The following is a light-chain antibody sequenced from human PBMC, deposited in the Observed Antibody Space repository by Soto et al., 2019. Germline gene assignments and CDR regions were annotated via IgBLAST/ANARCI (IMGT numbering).Light chain of an antibody. CDR2: GAS. J-gene: IGKJ1*01. V-gene: IGKV3-15*01. CDR3: QQYDNWPRT. Sequence: DIVLTQSPGTLSLSPGERATLSCRASQSVSSNLAWYQQTPGQAPRLLMYGASTRAPGIPARFSGSGSGTEFTLTISSLQSEDFAVYYCQQYDNWPRTFGQGTKVDIK. CDR1: QSVSSN.